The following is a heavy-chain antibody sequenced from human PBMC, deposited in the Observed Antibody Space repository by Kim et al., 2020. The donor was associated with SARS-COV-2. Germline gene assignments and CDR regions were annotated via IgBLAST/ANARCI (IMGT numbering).Heavy chain of an antibody. CDR1: GDSISSGGYY. J-gene: IGHJ3*02. CDR2: MSYTGST. D-gene: IGHD6-19*01. Sequence: SETLSLTCTVSGDSISSGGYYWTWIRQHPGKGLEWIAYMSYTGSTHYNSTLKSRLTLSIDTSKNQFSLELSSVTAADTAVYYCARAPSYRGGWDAFDIWG. CDR3: ARAPSYRGGWDAFDI. V-gene: IGHV4-31*03.